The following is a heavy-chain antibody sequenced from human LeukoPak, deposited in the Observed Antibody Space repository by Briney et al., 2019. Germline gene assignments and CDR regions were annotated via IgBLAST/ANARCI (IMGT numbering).Heavy chain of an antibody. J-gene: IGHJ6*02. CDR1: GFTFSSYA. V-gene: IGHV3-23*01. D-gene: IGHD3-3*01. Sequence: GGSLRLSCAASGFTFSSYAMSWVRQAPGKGLEWVSAISGSGGSTYYADSVKGRFTISRDNSKNTLYLQMNSLRAEDTAVYYCAKGLGGVLRFLEWLLTPKDYYYSMDVWGQGTTVTVSS. CDR3: AKGLGGVLRFLEWLLTPKDYYYSMDV. CDR2: ISGSGGST.